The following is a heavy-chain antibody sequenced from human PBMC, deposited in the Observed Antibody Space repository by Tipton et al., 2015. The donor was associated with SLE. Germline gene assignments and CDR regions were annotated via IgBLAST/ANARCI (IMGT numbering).Heavy chain of an antibody. Sequence: SLRLSCVASGFTFNNYAMSWVRQAPGKGLEWVSSFSGSGGSIYYADSVKGRFTISRDNSKNTLFLQMNSLRAEDTAVYYCAKKMVRGLIMPSPFDYWGQGTLVTVSS. CDR2: FSGSGGSI. D-gene: IGHD3-10*01. CDR3: AKKMVRGLIMPSPFDY. V-gene: IGHV3-23*01. J-gene: IGHJ4*02. CDR1: GFTFNNYA.